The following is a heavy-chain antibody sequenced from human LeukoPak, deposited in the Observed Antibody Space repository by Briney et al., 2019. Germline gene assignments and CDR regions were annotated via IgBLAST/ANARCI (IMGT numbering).Heavy chain of an antibody. CDR2: IYTSGST. CDR3: AGQVPSLRAWFDP. J-gene: IGHJ5*02. CDR1: GGSISSYY. V-gene: IGHV4-4*09. Sequence: SETLSLTCTVSGGSISSYYWSWIRQPPGKGLEWIGYIYTSGSTNYNPSLKSRVTISVDTSKNQFSLKLSSVTAADTAVYYCAGQVPSLRAWFDPWGQGTLVTVSS.